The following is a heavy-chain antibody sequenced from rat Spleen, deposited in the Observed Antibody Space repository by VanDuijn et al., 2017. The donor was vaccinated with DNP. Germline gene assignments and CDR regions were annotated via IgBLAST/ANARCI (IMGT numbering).Heavy chain of an antibody. CDR1: GFTFSDYY. CDR2: ISSDGGHT. CDR3: TTDYYDGSYYGY. Sequence: EVQLVESGGGLVSPGRSLKLSCAGSGFTFSDYYMAWVRQAPTKGLDWVASISSDGGHTYYRDSVKGRFTISRDNAKSTLYLQMDSLRSEDTATYYGTTDYYDGSYYGYWGQGVMVTVSS. D-gene: IGHD1-12*02. J-gene: IGHJ2*01. V-gene: IGHV5-20*01.